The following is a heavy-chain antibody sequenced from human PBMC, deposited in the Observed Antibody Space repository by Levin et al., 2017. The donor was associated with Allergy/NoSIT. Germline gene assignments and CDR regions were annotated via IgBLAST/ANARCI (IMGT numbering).Heavy chain of an antibody. D-gene: IGHD2-15*01. CDR2: IWNHGRET. Sequence: PGGSLRLSCAGSGFTFSTYGIHWVRQAPDKGLEWVAFIWNHGRETYYADSVKGRFTISRDNSQSTVYLQMNNLRAGDMGVYYCARDIGHCSTGTCYSGSHFDYWGQGTLVTVSS. CDR1: GFTFSTYG. J-gene: IGHJ4*02. V-gene: IGHV3-33*01. CDR3: ARDIGHCSTGTCYSGSHFDY.